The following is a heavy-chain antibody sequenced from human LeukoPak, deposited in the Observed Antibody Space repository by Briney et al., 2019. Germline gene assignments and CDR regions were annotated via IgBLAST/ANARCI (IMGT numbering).Heavy chain of an antibody. D-gene: IGHD3-22*01. J-gene: IGHJ4*02. CDR3: AREVYDSSGPLFDY. CDR2: IIPIFGTA. V-gene: IGHV1-69*06. CDR1: GGTFSSYA. Sequence: GASVKVSCKASGGTFSSYAISWVRQAPGQGLEWMGGIIPIFGTANYAQKFQSRVTITADKSTSTAYMELSSLRSEDTAVYYCAREVYDSSGPLFDYWGQGTLVTVSS.